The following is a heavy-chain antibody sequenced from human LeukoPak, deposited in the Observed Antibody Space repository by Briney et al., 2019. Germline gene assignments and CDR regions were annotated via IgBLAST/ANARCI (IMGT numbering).Heavy chain of an antibody. V-gene: IGHV4-34*01. D-gene: IGHD4-17*01. CDR2: INHSGST. J-gene: IGHJ4*02. Sequence: PLGTLSLTSAVYGGSFSGYSWSWIRQPPGKGLEWMGEINHSGSTNYNPSLKRRVTISVDTSKNQFYLKLSSVTAADTAVYYCARDTWVYGDYGLDYWGQGTLVTVSS. CDR3: ARDTWVYGDYGLDY. CDR1: GGSFSGYS.